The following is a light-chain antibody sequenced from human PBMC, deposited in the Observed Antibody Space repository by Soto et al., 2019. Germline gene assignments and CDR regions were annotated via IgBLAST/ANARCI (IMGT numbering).Light chain of an antibody. J-gene: IGLJ1*01. CDR1: SSDVGDYSY. Sequence: QSALTQPASVSGSPGQSITISCTGTSSDVGDYSYVSWYQQHPGKAPKLMIYEVSNRPSGVSNRFSGSKSGNTACLTISGLHAEDEADYYCSSYTSSSTSNYVFGTGTKLTVL. CDR2: EVS. V-gene: IGLV2-14*01. CDR3: SSYTSSSTSNYV.